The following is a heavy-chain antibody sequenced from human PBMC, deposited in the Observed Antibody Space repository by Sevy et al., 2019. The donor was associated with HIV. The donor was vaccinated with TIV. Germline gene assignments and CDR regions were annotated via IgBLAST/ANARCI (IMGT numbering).Heavy chain of an antibody. CDR3: ARQIIAVRGKGFDY. D-gene: IGHD6-19*01. CDR1: GGSISSSSYY. J-gene: IGHJ4*02. CDR2: IYYSGGT. Sequence: SETLSLTCTVSGGSISSSSYYWGWIRQPPGKGLEWIGSIYYSGGTYYNPSLKSRVTISVDTSKNQFSLKLSSVTAADTAVYYCARQIIAVRGKGFDYWGQGTLVTVSS. V-gene: IGHV4-39*01.